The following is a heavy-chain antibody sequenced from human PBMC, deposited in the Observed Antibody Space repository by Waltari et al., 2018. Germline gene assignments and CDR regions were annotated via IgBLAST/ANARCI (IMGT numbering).Heavy chain of an antibody. V-gene: IGHV3-23*04. Sequence: EVQLVESGGGLVQLGGSLRLSCAASGFTFSSYGMSWVRQAPGKGLERISGISGSGDFPFYADSVKGRFTISRDNSRNTLSLQMKGLRAEDTAVYYCVKVGNYDIVSGSFDYWGQGTLVTVSS. CDR1: GFTFSSYG. D-gene: IGHD3-9*01. CDR2: ISGSGDFP. J-gene: IGHJ4*02. CDR3: VKVGNYDIVSGSFDY.